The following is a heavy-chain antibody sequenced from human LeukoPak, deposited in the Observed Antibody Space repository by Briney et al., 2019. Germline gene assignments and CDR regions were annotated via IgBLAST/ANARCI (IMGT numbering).Heavy chain of an antibody. V-gene: IGHV1-46*01. J-gene: IGHJ4*02. D-gene: IGHD3-22*01. CDR1: GYTFTSYY. CDR2: INPSGGST. CDR3: ARVLGDYDSSGYYHFDY. Sequence: ASVKVSCKASGYTFTSYYMHWVRQAPGQGLEWMGIINPSGGSTSYAQKFQGRVTMTRDTSTSTVYMELSSLRSEDTAVYYCARVLGDYDSSGYYHFDYWGQGTLVTVSS.